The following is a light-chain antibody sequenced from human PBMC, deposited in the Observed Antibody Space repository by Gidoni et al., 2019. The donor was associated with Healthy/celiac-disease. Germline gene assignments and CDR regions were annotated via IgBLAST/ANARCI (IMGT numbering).Light chain of an antibody. CDR2: DVS. Sequence: DIQMTQSPSTLSASVGDRVTITCRASQSISSWLAWYQQKPGKAPKVLIYDVSTLESGVPSRLSGSGSGTEFTLTISSLQPDDFATYYCQQYNSNKLTFGPXTKVDIK. V-gene: IGKV1-5*01. CDR1: QSISSW. J-gene: IGKJ3*01. CDR3: QQYNSNKLT.